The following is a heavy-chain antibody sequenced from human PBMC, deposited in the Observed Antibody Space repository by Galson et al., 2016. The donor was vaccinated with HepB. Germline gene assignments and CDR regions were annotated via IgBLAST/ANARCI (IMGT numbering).Heavy chain of an antibody. CDR2: LYWDDDK. V-gene: IGHV2-5*02. CDR3: AHSLSTVGGFDP. CDR1: GFSLSPSEVA. Sequence: PALVKPTQTLTLTCTFSGFSLSPSEVAVGWIRQPPGKALEWLALLYWDDDKRYNASLKSRLTVNKDTSKNQVVLKMHNMDPVDTGTYYCAHSLSTVGGFDPWGQGTLVTVSS. J-gene: IGHJ5*02. D-gene: IGHD1-26*01.